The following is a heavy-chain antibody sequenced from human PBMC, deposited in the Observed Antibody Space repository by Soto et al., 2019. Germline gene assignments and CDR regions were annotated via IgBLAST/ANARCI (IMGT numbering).Heavy chain of an antibody. CDR1: GYTFTKYG. D-gene: IGHD5-12*01. Sequence: VQLVQSGGEVRKPGASVTVSCRASGYTFTKYGISSVRQAPGQGLEWMGWISADNDNTNYAQNLQGRVTMTTDTSTSTAYMQLRSLRSDDTAVYFCARGTSGYDYGLFDFWGQGTLVTVSS. CDR3: ARGTSGYDYGLFDF. CDR2: ISADNDNT. J-gene: IGHJ4*02. V-gene: IGHV1-18*01.